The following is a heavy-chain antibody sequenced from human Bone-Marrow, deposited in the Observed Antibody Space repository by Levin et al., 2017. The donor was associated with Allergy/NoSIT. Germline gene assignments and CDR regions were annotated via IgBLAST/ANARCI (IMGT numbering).Heavy chain of an antibody. Sequence: SQTLSLTCTVSGGSISSSSYYWGWIRQPPGKGLEWIGSIYYSGSTYYNPSLKSRVTISVDTSKNQFSLKLSSVTAADTAVYYCARRRVGGVNKDWFDPWGQGTLVTVSS. D-gene: IGHD2-8*02. CDR2: IYYSGST. CDR3: ARRRVGGVNKDWFDP. J-gene: IGHJ5*02. CDR1: GGSISSSSYY. V-gene: IGHV4-39*01.